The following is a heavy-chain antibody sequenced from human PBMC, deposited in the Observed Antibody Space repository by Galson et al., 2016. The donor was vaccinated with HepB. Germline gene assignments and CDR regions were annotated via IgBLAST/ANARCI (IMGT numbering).Heavy chain of an antibody. V-gene: IGHV3-21*01. J-gene: IGHJ4*02. CDR2: ISPSSRTI. D-gene: IGHD6-19*01. CDR3: ARGVGAQSQVRRDYLDY. Sequence: SLRLSCAASGFTFSSYSMNWVRQAPGKGLEWVSSISPSSRTIYYADSVKGRFTISRDNAKNSLYLQMNRLRAEDTAVFYCARGVGAQSQVRRDYLDYWGQGTLVTVSS. CDR1: GFTFSSYS.